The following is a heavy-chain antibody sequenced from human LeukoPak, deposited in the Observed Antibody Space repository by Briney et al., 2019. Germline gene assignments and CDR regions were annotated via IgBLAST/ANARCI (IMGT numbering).Heavy chain of an antibody. CDR1: GGSISSSSYY. J-gene: IGHJ4*02. CDR2: IYYSGST. V-gene: IGHV4-39*07. CDR3: ARASTRTVTRAHFDY. Sequence: PSETLSLTCTVSGGSISSSSYYWGWIRQPPGKGLEWIGSIYYSGSTYYNPSLKSRVTISVDTSKNQFSLKLSSVTAADTAVYYCARASTRTVTRAHFDYWGQGTLVTVSS. D-gene: IGHD4-17*01.